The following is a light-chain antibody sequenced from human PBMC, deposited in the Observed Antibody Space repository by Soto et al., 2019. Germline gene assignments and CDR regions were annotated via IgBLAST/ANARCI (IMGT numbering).Light chain of an antibody. CDR3: QQSYSSLPIT. J-gene: IGKJ5*01. CDR2: GAF. V-gene: IGKV3D-15*01. Sequence: EIVMTQSPATLSVAPGESATLSCRASQSVNGYLAWYQQKPGQAPRVLIYGAFKRATGVPDRFSGSGSGTDFTLTISNLQSEDFAIYYCQQSYSSLPITFGQGTRLEI. CDR1: QSVNGY.